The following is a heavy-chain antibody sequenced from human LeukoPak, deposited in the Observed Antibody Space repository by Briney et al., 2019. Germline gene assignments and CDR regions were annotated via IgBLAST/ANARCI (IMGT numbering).Heavy chain of an antibody. D-gene: IGHD6-13*01. J-gene: IGHJ4*02. CDR2: ISYDGSNK. CDR1: GFTFSRYG. CDR3: AKDWGYSSSQGYYFDY. Sequence: PGRSLRLSCAASGFTFSRYGMHWVRQAPGKGLEWVAAISYDGSNKHYADSVKGRFTISRDNSKNTLYMEMNSLRAEDTAVYYCAKDWGYSSSQGYYFDYWGQGTVVTVSS. V-gene: IGHV3-30*18.